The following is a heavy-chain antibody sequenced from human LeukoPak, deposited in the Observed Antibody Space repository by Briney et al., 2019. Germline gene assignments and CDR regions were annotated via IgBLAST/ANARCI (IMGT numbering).Heavy chain of an antibody. V-gene: IGHV3-23*01. CDR3: ARDLTFDY. CDR2: IRMTGGST. CDR1: GFTFSSYA. J-gene: IGHJ4*02. Sequence: GGSLRLSCAASGFTFSSYAMSWVRQAPGKGLEWVSTIRMTGGSTYYADSVKGRFTISRDNSKNTLHLQMNSLRAEDTAVYYCARDLTFDYWGQGTLVTVSS.